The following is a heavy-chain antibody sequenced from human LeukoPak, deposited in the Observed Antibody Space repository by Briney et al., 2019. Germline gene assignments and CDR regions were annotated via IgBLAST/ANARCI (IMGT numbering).Heavy chain of an antibody. CDR2: ISGSGGST. Sequence: GGSLRLSCAGYGFTFSSYAMSWVRQAPGKGLEWVSVISGSGGSTYYADSVKGRFTISRDNSKNTLYLQMNSLRAEDTAVYYCAKGSGYYKYYFDYWGQGTLVTVSS. CDR3: AKGSGYYKYYFDY. CDR1: GFTFSSYA. D-gene: IGHD3-22*01. J-gene: IGHJ4*02. V-gene: IGHV3-23*01.